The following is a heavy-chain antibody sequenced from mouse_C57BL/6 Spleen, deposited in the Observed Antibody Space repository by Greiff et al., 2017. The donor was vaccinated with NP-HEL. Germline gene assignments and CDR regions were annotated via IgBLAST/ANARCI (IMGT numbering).Heavy chain of an antibody. CDR3: TVLRRGD. CDR2: IDPETGGT. Sequence: VQLQQSGAELVRPGASVTLSCKASGYTFTDYEMHWVKQTPVHGLEWIGAIDPETGGTAYNQKFKGKAILTADKSSSTAYMELRSLTSEDSAGDYCTVLRRGDWGQGTTLTVSS. D-gene: IGHD1-1*01. V-gene: IGHV1-15*01. CDR1: GYTFTDYE. J-gene: IGHJ2*01.